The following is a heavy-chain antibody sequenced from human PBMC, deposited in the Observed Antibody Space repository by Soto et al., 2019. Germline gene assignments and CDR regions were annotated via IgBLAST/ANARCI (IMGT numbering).Heavy chain of an antibody. CDR1: GFTFSSYG. Sequence: GESLKISCAASGFTFSSYGMHWVRQAPGKGLEWVAVIWYDGSNKYYADSVKGRFTISRDNSKNTLYLQMNSLRAEDTAVYYCARDSTHGDQYYFDYWGQGTLVTVSS. J-gene: IGHJ4*02. CDR2: IWYDGSNK. V-gene: IGHV3-33*01. D-gene: IGHD4-17*01. CDR3: ARDSTHGDQYYFDY.